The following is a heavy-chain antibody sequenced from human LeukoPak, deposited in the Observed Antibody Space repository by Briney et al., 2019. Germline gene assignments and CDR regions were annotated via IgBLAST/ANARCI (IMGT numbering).Heavy chain of an antibody. Sequence: PGGSLRLSCAASGFTFKTYDMTWVRQAPGKGLEWVGRTRNKANSYTTEYAASVKGRFIISRDDSKNSLYLQMNSLKIEDTAVYYCAREAKDSSGFKLGAFDIWGQGTMVTVSS. D-gene: IGHD3-22*01. V-gene: IGHV3-72*01. CDR3: AREAKDSSGFKLGAFDI. CDR1: GFTFKTYD. CDR2: TRNKANSYTT. J-gene: IGHJ3*02.